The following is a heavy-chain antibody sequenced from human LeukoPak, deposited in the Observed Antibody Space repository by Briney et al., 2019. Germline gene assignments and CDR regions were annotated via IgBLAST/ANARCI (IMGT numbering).Heavy chain of an antibody. CDR3: LRSEYSSGWNTD. CDR1: GYTFTGHH. Sequence: ASVKVSFKASGYTFTGHHIHWVRQAPGQGLEWMGWINPNSGGTKYAQKFQGRVTMTRDTSSRTAYMELSDLKSDDTAVYYCLRSEYSSGWNTDWGQGTLVAVSS. J-gene: IGHJ4*02. CDR2: INPNSGGT. V-gene: IGHV1-2*02. D-gene: IGHD6-19*01.